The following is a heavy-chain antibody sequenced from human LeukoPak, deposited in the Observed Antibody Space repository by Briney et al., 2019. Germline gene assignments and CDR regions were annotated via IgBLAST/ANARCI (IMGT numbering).Heavy chain of an antibody. CDR1: GFTFNSYT. Sequence: GGSLRLSCAASGFTFNSYTMNWVRQAPGMGLEWVSSISSSSSYIYYADSVKGRFTISRDNAKNSLYLQMNSLRAEDTAVYYCARDFSNYGMDVWGQGTTVTVSS. CDR3: ARDFSNYGMDV. J-gene: IGHJ6*02. D-gene: IGHD4-4*01. V-gene: IGHV3-21*01. CDR2: ISSSSSYI.